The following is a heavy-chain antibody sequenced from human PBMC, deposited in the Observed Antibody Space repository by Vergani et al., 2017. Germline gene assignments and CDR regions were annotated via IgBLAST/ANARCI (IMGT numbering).Heavy chain of an antibody. V-gene: IGHV3-9*01. D-gene: IGHD3-22*01. CDR3: AKALYYYDSSGYYYAHGFDI. Sequence: VQLVESGGGVVQPGGSLRLSCAASGFTFADYSMHWVRQAPGKGLEWVSGISWNSGSIGYAASVKGRFTIPRDNAKHSLYLQMNSLRAEDTALYYCAKALYYYDSSGYYYAHGFDIWGQGTMVTVSS. J-gene: IGHJ3*02. CDR2: ISWNSGSI. CDR1: GFTFADYS.